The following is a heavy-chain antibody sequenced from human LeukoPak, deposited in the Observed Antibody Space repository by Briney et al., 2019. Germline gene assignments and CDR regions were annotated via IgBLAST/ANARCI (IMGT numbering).Heavy chain of an antibody. Sequence: GGSLRLSCAASGFTFSSYAMHWVRQAPGKGLEYVSAISSNGGSTYYANSVKGRFTISRDNSKNTLYLQMGSLRAEDMAVYYCARGFQGYYDSSGFFSFDYWGQGTLVTVSS. D-gene: IGHD3-22*01. CDR1: GFTFSSYA. CDR3: ARGFQGYYDSSGFFSFDY. J-gene: IGHJ4*02. V-gene: IGHV3-64*01. CDR2: ISSNGGST.